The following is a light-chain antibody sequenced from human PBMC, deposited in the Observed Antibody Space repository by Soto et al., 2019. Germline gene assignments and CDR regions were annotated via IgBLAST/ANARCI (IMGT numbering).Light chain of an antibody. CDR1: QGISNY. J-gene: IGKJ3*01. CDR3: QKYNGAPGGFT. Sequence: DIQMTQSPSSLSASVGDRVTITCRASQGISNYLAWYQQKPGKVPKLLIYAASTLQSGVPSRFSGSGSGTDFTLTISSLQPEDVATYYCQKYNGAPGGFTFGPGTKVDIK. V-gene: IGKV1-27*01. CDR2: AAS.